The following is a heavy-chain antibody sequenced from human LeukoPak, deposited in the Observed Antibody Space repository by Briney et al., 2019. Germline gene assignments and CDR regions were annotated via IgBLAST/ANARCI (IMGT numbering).Heavy chain of an antibody. Sequence: SETLSLTCTVSGGSISGDYWQWIRQPPGKGLEWVGYIYNGGNNHYNSSLKSRVTISIDTSKNQFSLKLASVTAADTAVYYCATRGYRGQGTLVAVSS. V-gene: IGHV4-59*08. CDR2: IYNGGNN. J-gene: IGHJ4*02. D-gene: IGHD3-10*01. CDR1: GGSISGDY. CDR3: ATRGY.